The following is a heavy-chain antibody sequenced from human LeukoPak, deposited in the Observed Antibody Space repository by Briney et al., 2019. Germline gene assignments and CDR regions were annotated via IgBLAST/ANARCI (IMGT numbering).Heavy chain of an antibody. D-gene: IGHD1-14*01. V-gene: IGHV3-74*01. CDR1: GFAFSNYG. CDR3: ARVRYCDY. Sequence: GGSLRLSCTASGFAFSNYGMNWVRQTPGKGLVWVSRINSDGSSTNYADSVKGRFTISRDNAKNTLFLQMNSLRAEDTAVYYCARVRYCDYWGQGTLVTDSS. CDR2: INSDGSST. J-gene: IGHJ4*02.